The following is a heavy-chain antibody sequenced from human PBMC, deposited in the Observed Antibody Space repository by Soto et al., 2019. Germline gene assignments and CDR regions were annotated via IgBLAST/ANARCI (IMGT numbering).Heavy chain of an antibody. CDR2: IQHSGST. Sequence: PSETLSLTWAVSGGAISGSNWWSWVRQPPGKGLEWIAEIQHSGSTNYNPPLKGRVTLSVDRSKNRFSLNLSSVTAADTAVYYCARGPSSGWYFEYWGQGALVTVSS. CDR1: GGAISGSNW. J-gene: IGHJ4*02. V-gene: IGHV4-4*02. D-gene: IGHD6-19*01. CDR3: ARGPSSGWYFEY.